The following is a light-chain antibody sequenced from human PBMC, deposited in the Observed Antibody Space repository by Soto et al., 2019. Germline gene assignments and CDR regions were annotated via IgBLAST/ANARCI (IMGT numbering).Light chain of an antibody. V-gene: IGLV6-57*04. J-gene: IGLJ3*02. CDR1: SGSIASSY. CDR2: EDN. Sequence: NFMLTQPHSVSESPGKTVTISCTRSSGSIASSYVQWYQQRPGSAPTTVIYEDNQRPSGVPDRFSGSIDSSSNSASLTISGLKTEDEADYYCQSYDSSNPWVFGGGTQLTVL. CDR3: QSYDSSNPWV.